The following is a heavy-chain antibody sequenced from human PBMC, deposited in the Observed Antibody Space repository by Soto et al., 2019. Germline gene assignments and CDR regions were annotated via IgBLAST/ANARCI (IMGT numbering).Heavy chain of an antibody. V-gene: IGHV3-21*01. D-gene: IGHD5-12*01. J-gene: IGHJ4*02. CDR1: GGYFHDDY. CDR2: ISSSSSYI. Sequence: PSETLSLTCGVYGGYFHDDYWSWVRQAPGKGLEWVSSISSSSSYIYYADSVKGRFTISRDNAKNSLYLQMNSLRAEDTAVYYCARGWLRDPWMYWGQGTLVPVSS. CDR3: ARGWLRDPWMY.